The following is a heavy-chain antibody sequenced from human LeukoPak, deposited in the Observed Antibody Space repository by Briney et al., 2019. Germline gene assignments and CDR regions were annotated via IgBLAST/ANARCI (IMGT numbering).Heavy chain of an antibody. V-gene: IGHV5-51*01. CDR3: ARPGIVGAKGPLWYFDP. Sequence: GESLKISCKGSGYSFTSYWIGWVRQMPGKGLEWMGIIYPGASDATYSPSFQGQVTISADKSISTAYLQWSSLKASDTAMYYCARPGIVGAKGPLWYFDPWGRGTLVTVYS. CDR1: GYSFTSYW. J-gene: IGHJ2*01. CDR2: IYPGASDA. D-gene: IGHD1-26*01.